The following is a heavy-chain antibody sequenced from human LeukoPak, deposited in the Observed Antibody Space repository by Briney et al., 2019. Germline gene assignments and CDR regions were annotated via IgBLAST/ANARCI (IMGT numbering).Heavy chain of an antibody. J-gene: IGHJ4*02. Sequence: PGGSLRLSCAASGFTFSSYEMNWVRQAPGKGLEWVSYISSSGSTIYYADSVKGRFTISRDNAKNSLYLQMNSLRAEDTAVYYCARDFTRGYSGYRGLGNYWGQGTLVTVSS. CDR1: GFTFSSYE. CDR3: ARDFTRGYSGYRGLGNY. V-gene: IGHV3-48*03. CDR2: ISSSGSTI. D-gene: IGHD5-12*01.